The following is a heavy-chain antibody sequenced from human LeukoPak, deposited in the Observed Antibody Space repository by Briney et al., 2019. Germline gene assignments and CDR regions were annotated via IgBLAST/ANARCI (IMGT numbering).Heavy chain of an antibody. D-gene: IGHD4-17*01. J-gene: IGHJ3*02. CDR3: ARGEGYGDYFGAFDI. CDR1: GGSISSYY. V-gene: IGHV4-59*01. CDR2: IYYSGST. Sequence: KASETLSLTCTVSGGSISSYYWSWIRQPPGKGLEWIGYIYYSGSTNYNPSLKSRVTISVDTSKNQFSLKLSSVTAADTAVYYCARGEGYGDYFGAFDIWGQGTMATVSS.